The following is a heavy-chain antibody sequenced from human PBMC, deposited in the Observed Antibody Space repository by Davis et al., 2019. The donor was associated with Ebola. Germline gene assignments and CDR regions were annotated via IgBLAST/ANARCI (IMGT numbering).Heavy chain of an antibody. V-gene: IGHV3-33*01. D-gene: IGHD3-16*02. CDR2: IWYDGSNK. Sequence: GESLKISCAASGFTFSSYGMHWVRQAPGKGLEWVAVIWYDGSNKYYADSVKGRFTISRDNAKNSLYLQMNSLRAEDTAVYYCTRDLELSGGMDVWGQGTTVTVSS. J-gene: IGHJ6*02. CDR3: TRDLELSGGMDV. CDR1: GFTFSSYG.